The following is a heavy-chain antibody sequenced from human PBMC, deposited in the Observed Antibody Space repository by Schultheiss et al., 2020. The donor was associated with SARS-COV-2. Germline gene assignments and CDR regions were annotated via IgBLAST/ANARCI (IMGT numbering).Heavy chain of an antibody. CDR3: GADPGYYGSGTWDYYYYRMDV. V-gene: IGHV1-58*01. CDR2: IVVGSGNT. Sequence: SVKVSCKASGFTFSSSAVQWVRQARGQRLEWIGWIVVGSGNTNYAQKFQERVTVTRDMSTSTAYMELSSLRYEDKAVYYCGADPGYYGSGTWDYYYYRMDVWGQGTTVTVAS. CDR1: GFTFSSSA. J-gene: IGHJ6*02. D-gene: IGHD3-10*01.